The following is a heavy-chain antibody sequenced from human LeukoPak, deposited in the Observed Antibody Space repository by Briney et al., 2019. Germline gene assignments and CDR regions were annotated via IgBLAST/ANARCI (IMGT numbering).Heavy chain of an antibody. CDR1: GGSISSSSYY. V-gene: IGHV4-39*07. J-gene: IGHJ4*02. CDR3: ARDKPQSYFDF. CDR2: IYYSGST. Sequence: SETLSLTCTVSGGSISSSSYYWGWIRQPPGKGLEWIGSIYYSGSTYYNPSLKSRVPISVDTSKNQFSLKLSSVTAADTAVYYCARDKPQSYFDFWGQGTLVTVSS.